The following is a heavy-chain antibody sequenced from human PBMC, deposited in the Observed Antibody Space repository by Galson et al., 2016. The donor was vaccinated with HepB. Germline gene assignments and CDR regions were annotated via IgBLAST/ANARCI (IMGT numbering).Heavy chain of an antibody. V-gene: IGHV3-33*01. CDR3: ARDRRSGSYGDDFHI. CDR1: GFPFSSYG. J-gene: IGHJ3*02. Sequence: SLRLSCAASGFPFSSYGIHWVRQAPGKGLEWVAVIWYDGSRKYYVESVRGRFTISRDNFKNMVYLQMNSLRAEDTAVYYCARDRRSGSYGDDFHIWGQGTMVTVSS. D-gene: IGHD1-26*01. CDR2: IWYDGSRK.